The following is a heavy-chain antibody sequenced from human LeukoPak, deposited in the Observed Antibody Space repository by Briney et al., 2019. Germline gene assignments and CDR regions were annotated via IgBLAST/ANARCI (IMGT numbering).Heavy chain of an antibody. CDR3: AREGRGPRTDY. V-gene: IGHV4-34*01. Sequence: SETLSLTCAVYGGSFSGYYWSWIRQPPGKGLVWIGKINHSGSTNYNPSLKSRVTISVDTSKNQFSLKLSSVTAADTAVYYCAREGRGPRTDYWGQGTLVTVSS. CDR2: INHSGST. J-gene: IGHJ4*02. D-gene: IGHD1/OR15-1a*01. CDR1: GGSFSGYY.